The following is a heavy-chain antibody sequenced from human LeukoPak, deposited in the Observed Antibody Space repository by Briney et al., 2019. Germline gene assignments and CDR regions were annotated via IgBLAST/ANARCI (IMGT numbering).Heavy chain of an antibody. D-gene: IGHD1-26*01. Sequence: PSETLSLTCTVSGGSISSYYWSWIRQTPGKGLEWIGYMSYSGSTNYNPSLKSRVTISVDTSKNHFSLKLSSVTAADTAVYYCARIVGATWGNYFDYWGQRTLVTVSS. V-gene: IGHV4-59*01. J-gene: IGHJ4*02. CDR3: ARIVGATWGNYFDY. CDR1: GGSISSYY. CDR2: MSYSGST.